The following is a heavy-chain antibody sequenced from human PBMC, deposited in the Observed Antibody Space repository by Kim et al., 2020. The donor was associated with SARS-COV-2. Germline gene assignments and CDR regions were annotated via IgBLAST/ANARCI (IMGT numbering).Heavy chain of an antibody. CDR1: GFTFSSYG. V-gene: IGHV3-30*18. CDR2: ISYDGSNK. D-gene: IGHD3-22*01. CDR3: AKDQSSGYYANLDY. J-gene: IGHJ4*02. Sequence: GGSLRLSCAASGFTFSSYGMHWVRRAPGKGLEWVAVISYDGSNKYYADSVKGRFTISRDNSKNTLYLQMNSLRAEDTAVYYCAKDQSSGYYANLDYWGQGTLVTVSS.